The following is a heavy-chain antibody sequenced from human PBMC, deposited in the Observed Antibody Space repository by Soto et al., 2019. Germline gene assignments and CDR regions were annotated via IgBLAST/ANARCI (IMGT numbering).Heavy chain of an antibody. V-gene: IGHV3-74*01. D-gene: IGHD3-10*01. CDR3: ARDPGALDAFDI. CDR1: GFTFSSYW. Sequence: GGSLRLSCAASGFTFSSYWMHWVRQAPGKGLVWVSRINSDGSSTSYADSVKGRSTISRDNAKNTLYLQMNSLRAEDTAVYYCARDPGALDAFDIWGQGTMVTVSS. J-gene: IGHJ3*02. CDR2: INSDGSST.